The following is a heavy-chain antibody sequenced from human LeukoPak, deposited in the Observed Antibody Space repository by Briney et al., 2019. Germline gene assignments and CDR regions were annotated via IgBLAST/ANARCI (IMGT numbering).Heavy chain of an antibody. CDR3: ARGSPINYYDSSGYYSGINYLDC. CDR2: VYTGGNT. D-gene: IGHD3-22*01. V-gene: IGHV3-53*01. Sequence: GGSLRLSCAASGFTVSSNHMSWVRQAPGKGLEWVSVVYTGGNTYYADSVRGRFTISRDKSKNTVYLQMSSLRAENTAVYYCARGSPINYYDSSGYYSGINYLDCWGQGTLVTVSS. CDR1: GFTVSSNH. J-gene: IGHJ4*02.